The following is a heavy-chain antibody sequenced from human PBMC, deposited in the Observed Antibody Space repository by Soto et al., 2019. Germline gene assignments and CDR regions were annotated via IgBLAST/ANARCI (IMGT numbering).Heavy chain of an antibody. CDR1: GYTFNTYD. CDR2: MNPESGST. J-gene: IGHJ6*02. D-gene: IGHD3-9*01. CDR3: AISGATGYYSTHYYGMDV. V-gene: IGHV1-8*01. Sequence: QEQLVQSGAEVKKPGASVKISCKASGYTFNTYDVNWVRQATGQGLEWMGWMNPESGSTGFAQSFQGRITLTGNTSINTVFMEVRSLTNEDTAVYFCAISGATGYYSTHYYGMDVWGPGTKVTVSS.